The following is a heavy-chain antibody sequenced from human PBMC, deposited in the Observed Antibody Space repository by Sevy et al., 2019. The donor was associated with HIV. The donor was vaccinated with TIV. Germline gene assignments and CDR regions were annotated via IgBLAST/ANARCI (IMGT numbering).Heavy chain of an antibody. CDR3: AGPSLTYSSGWSYYDH. Sequence: SETLSLTCTVSGASISSSGYYWGWIRQPPGKGLEWIASIRYSGSTYYNPSLRSRVTISADASKNQFSLKLNFVTAADTAVYYCAGPSLTYSSGWSYYDHWGQGTVVTVSS. CDR1: GASISSSGYY. CDR2: IRYSGST. D-gene: IGHD6-19*01. V-gene: IGHV4-39*01. J-gene: IGHJ4*02.